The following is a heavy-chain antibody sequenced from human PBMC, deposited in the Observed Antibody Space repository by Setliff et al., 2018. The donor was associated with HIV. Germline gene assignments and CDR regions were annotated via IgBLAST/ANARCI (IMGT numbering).Heavy chain of an antibody. CDR1: GGTFSSYT. Sequence: SVKVSCKPSGGTFSSYTISWVRQPPGQGLEWMGGIIPIFGTPNYSQRFQGRVTITADESTSTAYMGLSSLRAEDTALYYCVRERRTSIIFTRTSYTLQHWGQGTLVTVSS. CDR2: IIPIFGTP. J-gene: IGHJ1*01. D-gene: IGHD2-2*01. CDR3: VRERRTSIIFTRTSYTLQH. V-gene: IGHV1-69*13.